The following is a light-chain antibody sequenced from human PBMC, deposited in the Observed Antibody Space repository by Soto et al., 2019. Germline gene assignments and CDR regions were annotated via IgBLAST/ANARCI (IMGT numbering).Light chain of an antibody. CDR1: QSVRSN. Sequence: EILMTQSPATLSVSPGERATLSCRASQSVRSNLAWYQQKPGQAPRLLIFGATTRATGMPARFSGSGSGTEFTLTISSLQSEDFAVYYCQQRSNWPLTFGGGTKVDIK. CDR2: GAT. V-gene: IGKV3-15*01. CDR3: QQRSNWPLT. J-gene: IGKJ4*01.